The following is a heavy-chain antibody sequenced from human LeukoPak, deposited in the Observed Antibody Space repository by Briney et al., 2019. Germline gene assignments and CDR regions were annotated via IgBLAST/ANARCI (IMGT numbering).Heavy chain of an antibody. V-gene: IGHV4-59*01. CDR3: ARDFDGVQAFDI. CDR2: IYYSGST. D-gene: IGHD3-16*01. J-gene: IGHJ3*02. CDR1: GGSISSYY. Sequence: NPSETLSLTCTVSGGSISSYYWSWIRQPPGKGLEWIGYIYYSGSTNYNPSLKSRVTISVDTSKNQFSLKLSSVTAADTAVYYCARDFDGVQAFDIWGQGTMVTVSS.